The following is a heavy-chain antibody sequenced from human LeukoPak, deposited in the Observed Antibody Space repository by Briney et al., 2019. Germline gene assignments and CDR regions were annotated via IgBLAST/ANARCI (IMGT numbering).Heavy chain of an antibody. CDR1: GYTFTSYG. V-gene: IGHV1-18*01. D-gene: IGHD2-2*01. J-gene: IGHJ5*02. CDR2: ISAYNGNT. CDR3: ARDHIVVVPAALDP. Sequence: ASVTVSRKASGYTFTSYGISWVRQAPGQGLEWMGWISAYNGNTNYAQKLQGRVTMTTDTSTSTAYMELRSLRSDDTAVYYCARDHIVVVPAALDPWGQGTLVTVSS.